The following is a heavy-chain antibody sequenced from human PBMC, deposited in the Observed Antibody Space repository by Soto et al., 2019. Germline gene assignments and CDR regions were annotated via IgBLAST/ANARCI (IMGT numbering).Heavy chain of an antibody. J-gene: IGHJ5*02. Sequence: QVQLQQSGPGLVKPSQTLSLTFAISGDSVSSNSAVWNWIRQSPSRGLEWLGRTYYRSIWQTEYAVSVKSRMTIKPDEYKKQFSLQLNSVTPEDTAMYYCARLVGNSWLDHWGQGTLVTVSS. CDR3: ARLVGNSWLDH. D-gene: IGHD6-6*01. CDR1: GDSVSSNSAV. V-gene: IGHV6-1*01. CDR2: TYYRSIWQT.